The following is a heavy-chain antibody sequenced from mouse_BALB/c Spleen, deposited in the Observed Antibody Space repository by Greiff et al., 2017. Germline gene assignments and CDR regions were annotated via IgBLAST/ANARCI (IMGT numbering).Heavy chain of an antibody. Sequence: DVKLQESGPGLVKPSQSLSLTCSVTGYSITSGYYWNWIRQFPGNKLEWMGYISYDGSNNYNPSLKNRISITRDTSKNQFFLKLNSVTTEDTATYYCASLYGSYYFDYWGQGTTLTVSS. D-gene: IGHD2-2*01. J-gene: IGHJ2*01. CDR3: ASLYGSYYFDY. CDR2: ISYDGSN. CDR1: GYSITSGYY. V-gene: IGHV3-6*02.